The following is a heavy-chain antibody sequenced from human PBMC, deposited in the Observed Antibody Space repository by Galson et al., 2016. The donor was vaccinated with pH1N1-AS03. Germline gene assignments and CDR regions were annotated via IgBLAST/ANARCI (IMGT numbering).Heavy chain of an antibody. CDR1: GYTFISYV. D-gene: IGHD1-26*01. CDR3: ARGRGSYGMDV. CDR2: INAGNGNT. J-gene: IGHJ6*02. V-gene: IGHV1-3*01. Sequence: SVKVSCKASGYTFISYVMHWVRQAPGQRLEWMGWINAGNGNTTYSQSFQGRVTITRDTSASKAYMELSSLRSEDTAVYYCARGRGSYGMDVWGQGTTATVSS.